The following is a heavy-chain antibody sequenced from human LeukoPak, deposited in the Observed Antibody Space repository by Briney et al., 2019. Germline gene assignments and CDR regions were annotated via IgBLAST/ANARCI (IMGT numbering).Heavy chain of an antibody. J-gene: IGHJ4*02. D-gene: IGHD7-27*01. Sequence: GGSLRLSCAASGFTFSNYAMSWVRQAPGKGLEWVSAISASGGNTYYADSVKGRFTISRDNSKNTLYLQINSLRVEDTAVYYCAKGRLGIDYWGQGTLVTVSS. CDR1: GFTFSNYA. CDR2: ISASGGNT. CDR3: AKGRLGIDY. V-gene: IGHV3-23*01.